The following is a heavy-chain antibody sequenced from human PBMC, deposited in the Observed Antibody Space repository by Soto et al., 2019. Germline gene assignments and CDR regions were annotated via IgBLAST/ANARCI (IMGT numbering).Heavy chain of an antibody. CDR2: IFPGDSDT. D-gene: IGHD3-9*01. CDR1: GYSFTTNW. CDR3: ERRRRDILTGSLGTFDY. J-gene: IGHJ4*02. V-gene: IGHV5-51*01. Sequence: PGESLKISCKGSGYSFTTNWIGWVRQVPGKGLGCMGIIFPGDSDTRYSPSFQGQVTISADKSISTAYLQWNSLRASDTAMYYCERRRRDILTGSLGTFDYWGQGTLVTVSS.